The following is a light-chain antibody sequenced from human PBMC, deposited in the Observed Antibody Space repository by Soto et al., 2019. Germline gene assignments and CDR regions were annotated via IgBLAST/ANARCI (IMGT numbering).Light chain of an antibody. Sequence: DIQMTQSPATLSASVGDRVTITCRASQSLSGWLAWYQQKPGTAPKLLIYDASSLESGVPSRFSGSGSGTEFALTISSLQPDDFATYYCQQYNSYPWTFGPGTKVEIK. V-gene: IGKV1-5*01. CDR1: QSLSGW. J-gene: IGKJ1*01. CDR3: QQYNSYPWT. CDR2: DAS.